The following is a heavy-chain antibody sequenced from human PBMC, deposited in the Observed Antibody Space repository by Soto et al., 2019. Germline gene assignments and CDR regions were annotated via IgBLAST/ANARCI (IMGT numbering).Heavy chain of an antibody. CDR1: GGSISSRSYY. CDR3: ARHANLYIGEYYYYGMDV. V-gene: IGHV4-39*01. CDR2: IYYSGST. J-gene: IGHJ6*02. Sequence: SETLSLTCTVSGGSISSRSYYWGWIRQPPGKGLEWIGSIYYSGSTYYNPSLKSRVTISVDTSKNQFSLKLSSVTAADTAVYYCARHANLYIGEYYYYGMDVWGQGTMVTVSS. D-gene: IGHD1-26*01.